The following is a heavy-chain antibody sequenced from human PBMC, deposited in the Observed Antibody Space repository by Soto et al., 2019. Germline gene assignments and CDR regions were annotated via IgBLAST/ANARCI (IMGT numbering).Heavy chain of an antibody. CDR3: VSDTARTYYYYAMDV. Sequence: PGESLKISCKGSGYSFTSYWIGWVRQMPGKGLEWMGVIFPGDSGTRYSPSFQGHVTISVDKSIGTAYLQWSSLKASDTAMYYCVSDTARTYYYYAMDVWGQGTTVTVSS. J-gene: IGHJ6*02. CDR1: GYSFTSYW. D-gene: IGHD5-18*01. V-gene: IGHV5-51*01. CDR2: IFPGDSGT.